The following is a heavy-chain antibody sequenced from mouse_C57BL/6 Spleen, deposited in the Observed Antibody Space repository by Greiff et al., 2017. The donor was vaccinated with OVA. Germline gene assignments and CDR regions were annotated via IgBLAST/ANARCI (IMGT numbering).Heavy chain of an antibody. CDR1: GYTFTSYG. CDR2: IYPRSGNT. CDR3: ARGDSSGYWFAY. V-gene: IGHV1-81*01. J-gene: IGHJ3*01. D-gene: IGHD3-2*02. Sequence: QVQLQQSGAELARPGASVKLSCKASGYTFTSYGISWVKQRTGQGLEWIGEIYPRSGNTYYNEKFKGKATLTADKSSSTAYMELRSLTSEDSAVYFCARGDSSGYWFAYWGQGTLVTVSA.